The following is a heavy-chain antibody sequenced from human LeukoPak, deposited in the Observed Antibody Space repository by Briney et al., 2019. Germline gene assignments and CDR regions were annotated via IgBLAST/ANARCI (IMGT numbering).Heavy chain of an antibody. CDR3: TRDALRYFGWSFSYYYYGMDV. Sequence: PGRSLRLSCTASGFTFGDYAMSWVRQAPGKGLEWVGFIRSKAYGGTTEYAASVKGRFTISRDDSKSIAYLQMNSLKTEDTAVYYCTRDALRYFGWSFSYYYYGMDVWGKGTTVTVSS. V-gene: IGHV3-49*04. CDR1: GFTFGDYA. J-gene: IGHJ6*04. D-gene: IGHD3-9*01. CDR2: IRSKAYGGTT.